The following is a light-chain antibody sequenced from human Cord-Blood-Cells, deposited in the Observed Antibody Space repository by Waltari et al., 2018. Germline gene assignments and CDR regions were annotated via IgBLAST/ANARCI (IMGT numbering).Light chain of an antibody. CDR1: QSIISY. Sequence: DIQMTQSPSSLSASVGDRVTITCRASQSIISYLNWYQQKPGKAPKLLIYAASSLQSGVPSRFSGSGSWTDFTLTISSLQPEDFATYYCQQSYSTPFTFGPGTKVDI. CDR3: QQSYSTPFT. V-gene: IGKV1-39*01. CDR2: AAS. J-gene: IGKJ3*01.